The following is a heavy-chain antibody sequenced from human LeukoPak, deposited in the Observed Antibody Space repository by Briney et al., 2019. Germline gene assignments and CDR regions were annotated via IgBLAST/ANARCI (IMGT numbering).Heavy chain of an antibody. J-gene: IGHJ5*02. CDR1: GFTFSRYW. D-gene: IGHD4/OR15-4a*01. Sequence: GGSLRLSCAASGFTFSRYWMHWVPQAPGKGLVWVSRINSDGSATTYADFVKGRFTISRDNAKNTLYLQMNSLRVDDTAMYYCERDYGAWGQGTLVTVSP. V-gene: IGHV3-74*03. CDR2: INSDGSAT. CDR3: ERDYGA.